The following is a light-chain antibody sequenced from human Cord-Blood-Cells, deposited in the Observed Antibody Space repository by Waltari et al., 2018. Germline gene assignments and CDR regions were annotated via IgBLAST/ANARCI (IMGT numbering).Light chain of an antibody. J-gene: IGKJ5*01. CDR1: QSVSSY. Sequence: IVFTQSPAPLSFSPGERATLSCRARQSVSSYLAWYQQKPGQAPRLLIYDASNRATGIPARFIGSGSGTDFTLTISSLEPEDFAVYYCQQRSNWPPITFGQGTRLEIK. V-gene: IGKV3-11*01. CDR3: QQRSNWPPIT. CDR2: DAS.